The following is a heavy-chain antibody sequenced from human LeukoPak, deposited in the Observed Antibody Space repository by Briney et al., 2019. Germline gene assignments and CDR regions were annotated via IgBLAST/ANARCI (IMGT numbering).Heavy chain of an antibody. CDR3: ARVTTTYYYDSSGPNYFDY. Sequence: SETLSLTCAVSGGSISSGGYPWSWIRQPPGKGLEWIGYIYHSGSTYYNPSLKSRVTISVDRSKNQFSLKLSSVTAADTAVYYCARVTTTYYYDSSGPNYFDYWGQGTLVTVSS. V-gene: IGHV4-30-2*01. CDR2: IYHSGST. J-gene: IGHJ4*02. CDR1: GGSISSGGYP. D-gene: IGHD3-22*01.